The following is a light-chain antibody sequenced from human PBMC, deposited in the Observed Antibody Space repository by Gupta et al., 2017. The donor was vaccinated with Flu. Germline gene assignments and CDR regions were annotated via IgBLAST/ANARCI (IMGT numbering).Light chain of an antibody. CDR1: QSVSNY. CDR2: DVF. J-gene: IGKJ1*01. V-gene: IGKV3-11*01. CDR3: QERSKWPWT. Sequence: EIVLTQSPATLSLSPGERATLSCRASQSVSNYLAWYQQKPGQAPRLLIFDVFNRATATPDRFSGSGSGTDFTLTISSLEPEDFAVYYCQERSKWPWTFGQGTKVEIK.